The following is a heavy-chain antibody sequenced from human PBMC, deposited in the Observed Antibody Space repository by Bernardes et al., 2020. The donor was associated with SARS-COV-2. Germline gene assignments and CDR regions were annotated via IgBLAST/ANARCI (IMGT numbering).Heavy chain of an antibody. CDR1: GFTFDDYA. D-gene: IGHD3-10*01. CDR3: AKAGGGFGESTDY. J-gene: IGHJ4*02. Sequence: GGSLRLSCAASGFTFDDYAMHWVRQAPGKGLEWVSGISWNSGSIGYADSVKGRFTISRDNAKNSLYLQMNSLRAEDTALYYCAKAGGGFGESTDYWGQGTLVTVSS. V-gene: IGHV3-9*01. CDR2: ISWNSGSI.